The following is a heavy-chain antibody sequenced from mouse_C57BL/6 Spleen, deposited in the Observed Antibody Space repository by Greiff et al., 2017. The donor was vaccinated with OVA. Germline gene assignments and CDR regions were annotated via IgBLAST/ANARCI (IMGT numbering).Heavy chain of an antibody. CDR1: GYTFTDYY. D-gene: IGHD2-4*01. CDR3: ARGVYDYDDYAMDY. J-gene: IGHJ4*01. V-gene: IGHV1-26*01. CDR2: INPNNGGT. Sequence: EVQPQQSGPELVKPGASVKISCKASGYTFTDYYMNWVKQSHGKSLEWIGDINPNNGGTSYNQKFKGKATLTVDKSSSTAYMELRSLTSEDSAVYYCARGVYDYDDYAMDYWGQGTSVTVSS.